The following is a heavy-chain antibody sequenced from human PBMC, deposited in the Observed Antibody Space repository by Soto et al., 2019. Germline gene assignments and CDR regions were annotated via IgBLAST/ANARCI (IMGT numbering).Heavy chain of an antibody. CDR1: GGSVRGSY. V-gene: IGHV4-34*01. CDR2: INDSGST. Sequence: PSETLSLTCAVYGGSVRGSYWSWIRQPPGKGLEWIGEINDSGSTKYNPSLKSRVTISVDTSKNQFSLSLSSVTAADTAVYFCARNASANRNHPLAPWTQETLLPVSS. J-gene: IGHJ5*02. D-gene: IGHD2-15*01. CDR3: ARNASANRNHPLAP.